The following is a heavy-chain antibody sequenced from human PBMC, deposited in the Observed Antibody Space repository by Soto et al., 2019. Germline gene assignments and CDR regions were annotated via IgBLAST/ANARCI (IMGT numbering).Heavy chain of an antibody. V-gene: IGHV1-69*02. J-gene: IGHJ4*02. CDR3: ERLDYGNPGY. D-gene: IGHD4-4*01. Sequence: QVQLVQSGAEVKKPGSSVKVSCKASGGTFSSYTISWVRQAPGQGLEWMGRIIPIHGIANYAQKFQGRVTMTAVNVTSIANKELSSLRAEDTAVYYCERLDYGNPGYWGQGTLVTVSS. CDR1: GGTFSSYT. CDR2: IIPIHGIA.